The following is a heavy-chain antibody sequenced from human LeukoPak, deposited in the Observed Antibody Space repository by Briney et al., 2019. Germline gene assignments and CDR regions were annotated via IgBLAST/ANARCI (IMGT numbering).Heavy chain of an antibody. CDR1: GGSMRSHY. CDR3: ARLINNDNSGDADTFDM. Sequence: SETLSLTCAVYGGSMRSHYWSWIRQTPGKGLEWIGYIDYSGSTRYNPSLQSRVTISVDTSKNQFSLKLTSVTATDTAVYYCARLINNDNSGDADTFDMWGQGTVVTVFS. CDR2: IDYSGST. D-gene: IGHD3-22*01. J-gene: IGHJ3*02. V-gene: IGHV4-59*11.